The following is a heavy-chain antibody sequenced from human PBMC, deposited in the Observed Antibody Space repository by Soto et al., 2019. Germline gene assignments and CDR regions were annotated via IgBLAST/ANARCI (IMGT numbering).Heavy chain of an antibody. CDR2: ISSSSSYT. V-gene: IGHV3-11*06. CDR3: ARDRYSSSWDKFDY. J-gene: IGHJ4*02. CDR1: GFTFSDYY. Sequence: QVQLVESGGGLVKPGGSLRLSCAASGFTFSDYYMSWIRQAPGKGLEWVSYISSSSSYTNYADSVKGRFTISRDNAKNSLYLQMNSVRAEDTAVYYCARDRYSSSWDKFDYWGQGTLVTVSS. D-gene: IGHD6-13*01.